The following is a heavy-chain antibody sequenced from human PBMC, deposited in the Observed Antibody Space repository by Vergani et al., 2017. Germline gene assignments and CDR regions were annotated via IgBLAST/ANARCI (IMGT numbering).Heavy chain of an antibody. J-gene: IGHJ5*02. CDR2: IFSNDEK. D-gene: IGHD4-17*01. Sequence: QVTLKESGPVLVKPTETLTLTCTVSGFSLSNARMGVSWIRQPPGKALEWLAHIFSNDEKSYSTSLKSRLTISKDTSKSQVVLTMTNMDPVDTATYYCARITPRTRDYGDLRGWFDPWGQGTLVTVSS. CDR3: ARITPRTRDYGDLRGWFDP. V-gene: IGHV2-26*01. CDR1: GFSLSNARMG.